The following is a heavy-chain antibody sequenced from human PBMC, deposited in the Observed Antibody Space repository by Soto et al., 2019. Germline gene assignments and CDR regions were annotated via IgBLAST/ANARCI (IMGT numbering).Heavy chain of an antibody. Sequence: EVQLLESGGGLVQPGGSLRLSCAASGFTFSSYAMRWVRQAPVKGLEWVSAISGSGGSTYYADSVKGRFTIYRDNSKNTLYLQMNSLRAEDTAVYYCARLGSGSYYDYWGQGTLVTVSS. J-gene: IGHJ4*02. CDR2: ISGSGGST. V-gene: IGHV3-23*01. CDR1: GFTFSSYA. CDR3: ARLGSGSYYDY. D-gene: IGHD1-26*01.